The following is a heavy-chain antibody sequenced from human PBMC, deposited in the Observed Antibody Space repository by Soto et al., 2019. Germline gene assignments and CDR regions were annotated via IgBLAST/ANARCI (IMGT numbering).Heavy chain of an antibody. CDR3: ASTFDSGYDFPFDY. V-gene: IGHV1-69*01. J-gene: IGHJ4*02. Sequence: QVQLVQSGAEVKKPGSSVKVSCKASGGTFSSYAISWVRQAPGQGLEWMGGIIPIFGTANYAQKFQGRVTITADESTSTAYMERSSLRSEYTAVYYCASTFDSGYDFPFDYWGQGTLVTVSS. CDR2: IIPIFGTA. D-gene: IGHD5-12*01. CDR1: GGTFSSYA.